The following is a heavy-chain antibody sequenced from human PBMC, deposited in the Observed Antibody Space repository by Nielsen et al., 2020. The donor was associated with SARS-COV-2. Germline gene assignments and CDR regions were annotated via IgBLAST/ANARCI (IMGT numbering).Heavy chain of an antibody. CDR2: INPNSGGT. V-gene: IGHV1-2*04. D-gene: IGHD2-15*01. Sequence: ASLKVSCKASGYTFTVYYMHWVRQAPGQGLEWMGWINPNSGGTNYAQKFQGWVTMTRDTSISTAYMELSRLRSDDTAVYYCARNELPVDAFDIWGQGTMVTVSS. CDR3: ARNELPVDAFDI. J-gene: IGHJ3*02. CDR1: GYTFTVYY.